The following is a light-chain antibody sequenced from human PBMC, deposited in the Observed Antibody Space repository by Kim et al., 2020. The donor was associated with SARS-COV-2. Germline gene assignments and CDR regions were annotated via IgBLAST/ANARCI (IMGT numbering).Light chain of an antibody. CDR3: QQYYTSSLT. V-gene: IGKV4-1*01. CDR1: QSVLKSSHSKHY. CDR2: WAS. Sequence: ATINCKSSQSVLKSSHSKHYLAWYQQKPGQPPKLLIYWASTRESGVPDRFSGSGSGTDFTLTINSLQAADVAVYYCQQYYTSSLTFGGGTKVDIK. J-gene: IGKJ4*01.